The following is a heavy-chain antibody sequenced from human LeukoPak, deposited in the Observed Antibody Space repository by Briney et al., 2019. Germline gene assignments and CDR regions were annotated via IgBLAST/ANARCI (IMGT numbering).Heavy chain of an antibody. CDR1: GFTFSSYA. Sequence: GRSLRLSCAASGFTFSSYAMHWVRQAPGKGLGWVAVISYDGSNKYYADSVKGRFTISRDNSKNTLYLQMNSLRAEDTAVYYCAGNRWLQRYYFDYWGQGTLVTVSS. CDR3: AGNRWLQRYYFDY. V-gene: IGHV3-30-3*01. J-gene: IGHJ4*02. D-gene: IGHD5-24*01. CDR2: ISYDGSNK.